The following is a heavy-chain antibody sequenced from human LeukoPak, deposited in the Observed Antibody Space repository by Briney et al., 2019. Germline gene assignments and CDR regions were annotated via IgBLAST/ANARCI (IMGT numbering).Heavy chain of an antibody. Sequence: ASVKVSCKASGDTFTGYYMHWVRQAPGQGLEWMGWINPNSGGTNYAQKFQGRVTMTRDTSISTAYMELSSLRSEDTAIYYCARAVRDGYIDYFYYMDVWGKGTTVTVSS. J-gene: IGHJ6*03. CDR3: ARAVRDGYIDYFYYMDV. D-gene: IGHD5-24*01. V-gene: IGHV1-2*02. CDR2: INPNSGGT. CDR1: GDTFTGYY.